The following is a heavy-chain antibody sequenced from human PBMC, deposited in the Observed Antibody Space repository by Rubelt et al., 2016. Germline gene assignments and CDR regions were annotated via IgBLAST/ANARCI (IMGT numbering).Heavy chain of an antibody. CDR1: A. D-gene: IGHD6-13*01. V-gene: IGHV3-23*01. Sequence: AMSWVRQAPGKGLEWVSAISGSGGSTYYADSVKGRFTISRDNSKNTLYLQMNSLRAEDTAVYYCARDKLGVSGSSWFRYYYYYYMDVWGKGTTVTVSS. CDR3: ARDKLGVSGSSWFRYYYYYYMDV. CDR2: ISGSGGST. J-gene: IGHJ6*03.